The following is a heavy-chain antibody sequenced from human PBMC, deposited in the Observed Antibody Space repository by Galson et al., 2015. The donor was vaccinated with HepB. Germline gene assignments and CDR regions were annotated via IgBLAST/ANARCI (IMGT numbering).Heavy chain of an antibody. CDR1: GYRFTTYW. CDR3: ATIYAGGSSYFDY. D-gene: IGHD2/OR15-2a*01. V-gene: IGHV5-10-1*01. J-gene: IGHJ4*02. Sequence: QSGAEVKKPGESPRISCKGSGYRFTTYWISWVRQMPGKGLEWMGRIDPSDSYTSYSPSFQGHVTISTDKSITTAYLQWSSLKASDTAIYYCATIYAGGSSYFDYWGQATLVTVSS. CDR2: IDPSDSYT.